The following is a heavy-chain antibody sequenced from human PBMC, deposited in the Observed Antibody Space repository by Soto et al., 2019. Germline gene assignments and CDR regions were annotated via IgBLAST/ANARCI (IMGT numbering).Heavy chain of an antibody. J-gene: IGHJ4*02. CDR1: GGSISSGGYY. Sequence: QVQLQESGPGLVKPSQTLSLTCTVSGGSISSGGYYWSWIRQHPGKGLEWIGYIYYSGSTYYNPSLKSRVTISVDTAKNQFSLKLSSVTAADTAVYYFASLKQPRLAHCYFDYWGQGTLVTVSS. V-gene: IGHV4-31*03. CDR3: ASLKQPRLAHCYFDY. CDR2: IYYSGST. D-gene: IGHD3-16*01.